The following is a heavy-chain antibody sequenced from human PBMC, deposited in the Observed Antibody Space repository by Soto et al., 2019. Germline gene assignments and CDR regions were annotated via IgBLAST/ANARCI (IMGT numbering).Heavy chain of an antibody. V-gene: IGHV1-8*01. J-gene: IGHJ6*03. Sequence: PSVKVSCKASGYTFTSYDINWVRQATGRGLEWMGWMNPNSGNTGYAQKFQGRVTMTRNTSISTAYMELSSLRSEDTAVYYCARGLENDFWTGLGNYYYYYYMDVWGKGTTVTVSS. CDR1: GYTFTSYD. D-gene: IGHD3-3*01. CDR3: ARGLENDFWTGLGNYYYYYYMDV. CDR2: MNPNSGNT.